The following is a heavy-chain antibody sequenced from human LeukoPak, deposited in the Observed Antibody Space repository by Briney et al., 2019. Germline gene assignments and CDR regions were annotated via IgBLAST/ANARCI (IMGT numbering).Heavy chain of an antibody. CDR3: AADAQGVVTATTYYYYGMDV. J-gene: IGHJ6*02. CDR2: IVVGSGNT. V-gene: IGHV1-58*01. D-gene: IGHD2-21*02. Sequence: SVKVPCKASGFTFTSSAVQWVRQARGQRLEWIGWIVVGSGNTNYAQKFQERVTITRDMSTSTAYMELSSLRSEDTAVYYCAADAQGVVTATTYYYYGMDVWGQGTTVTVSS. CDR1: GFTFTSSA.